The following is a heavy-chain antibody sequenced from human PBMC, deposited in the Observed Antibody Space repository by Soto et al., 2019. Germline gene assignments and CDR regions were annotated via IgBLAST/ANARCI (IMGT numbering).Heavy chain of an antibody. Sequence: QVQLVQSGAEVKETGSSVKVSCKASGGTFSSYAISWVRQAPGQGLEWMGGIIPIFGTANYAQKFQGRVTITADESTSTAYMELSSLRSEDTAVYYCARHRMPAYYYYGMDVWGQGTTVTVSS. CDR1: GGTFSSYA. CDR2: IIPIFGTA. J-gene: IGHJ6*02. CDR3: ARHRMPAYYYYGMDV. D-gene: IGHD2-2*01. V-gene: IGHV1-69*12.